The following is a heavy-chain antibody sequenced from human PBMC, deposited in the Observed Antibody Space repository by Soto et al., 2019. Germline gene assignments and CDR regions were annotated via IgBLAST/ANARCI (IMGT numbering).Heavy chain of an antibody. V-gene: IGHV6-1*01. CDR2: TYYRSRWYN. D-gene: IGHD3-16*01. J-gene: IGHJ4*02. CDR3: AREFPYYVSSEGYLDY. CDR1: GDSVSGNSAA. Sequence: SQTLSLTCAISGDSVSGNSAAWNSIRQSPSRGLEWLGRTYYRSRWYNDYAVSVKSRITVTPDTSKNQFSLHLNSVTPEDTAVYCCAREFPYYVSSEGYLDYWGQGTLVTVSS.